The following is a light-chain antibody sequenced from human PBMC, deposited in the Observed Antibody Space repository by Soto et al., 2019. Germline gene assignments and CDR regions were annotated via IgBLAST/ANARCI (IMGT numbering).Light chain of an antibody. CDR3: QQYGTSEII. J-gene: IGKJ5*01. Sequence: DIMVTQSPATLSLSPGESATLSFRASQSIGHFLVWYQQKPGQAPRLLIYDTSSRASGIPDRFSGSGSGTDFTLTISRLEPEDFAVFYCQQYGTSEIIFGQGTRLEIK. CDR2: DTS. V-gene: IGKV3-20*01. CDR1: QSIGHF.